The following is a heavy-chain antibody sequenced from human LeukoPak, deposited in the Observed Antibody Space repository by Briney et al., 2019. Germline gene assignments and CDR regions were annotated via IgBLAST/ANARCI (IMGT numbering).Heavy chain of an antibody. J-gene: IGHJ3*02. V-gene: IGHV3-74*01. Sequence: GGSLRLSCAASGFTFSSYWMHWVRQAPGKGLVWVSRINSDGSSTSYADSVKGRFTISRDNAKNTLYLQMNSLRAEDTAAYYCARDRLLWFGEIPSHAFDIWGQGTMVTVSS. D-gene: IGHD3-10*01. CDR2: INSDGSST. CDR1: GFTFSSYW. CDR3: ARDRLLWFGEIPSHAFDI.